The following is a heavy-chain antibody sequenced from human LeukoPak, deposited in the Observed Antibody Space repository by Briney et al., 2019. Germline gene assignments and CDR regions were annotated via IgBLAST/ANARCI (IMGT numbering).Heavy chain of an antibody. J-gene: IGHJ5*02. CDR3: ARSVGSGNYYSHWFDP. CDR1: GGNFRNYA. V-gene: IGHV1-2*02. CDR2: INPNSGGT. Sequence: ASVKVSCKASGGNFRNYAFSWLRQAPGQGLECMGWINPNSGGTNYAQKFQGRVTMTRDTSISTAYMELSRLRSDDTAVYYCARSVGSGNYYSHWFDPWGQGTLVTVSS. D-gene: IGHD3-10*01.